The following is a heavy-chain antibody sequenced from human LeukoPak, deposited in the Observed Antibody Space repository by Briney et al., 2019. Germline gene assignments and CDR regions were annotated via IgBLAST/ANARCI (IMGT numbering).Heavy chain of an antibody. CDR2: INSDGSST. Sequence: PGGSLRLSCAASGFTFSSYWMHWVRQALGKGLAWVSRINSDGSSTSYADSVKGRFTISRDNAKNTLYLQMNSLRAEDTAVYYCAGAAYQLPPNYWGQGTLVTVSS. CDR3: AGAAYQLPPNY. D-gene: IGHD2-2*01. V-gene: IGHV3-74*01. J-gene: IGHJ4*02. CDR1: GFTFSSYW.